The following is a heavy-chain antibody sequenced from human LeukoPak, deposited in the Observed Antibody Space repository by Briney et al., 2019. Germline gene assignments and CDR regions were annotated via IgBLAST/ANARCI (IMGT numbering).Heavy chain of an antibody. CDR1: GGSFSGYY. Sequence: KPSETLSLTCAVYGGSFSGYYWSWVRQPPGKGLEWLGEINHGGSTNYNPSLKSRVTISVDTSKNQFSLKVSSVTAADTAVFYCARGQYDFRTTYYYMDVWGKGTTVTISS. CDR2: INHGGST. V-gene: IGHV4-34*01. D-gene: IGHD3-3*01. CDR3: ARGQYDFRTTYYYMDV. J-gene: IGHJ6*03.